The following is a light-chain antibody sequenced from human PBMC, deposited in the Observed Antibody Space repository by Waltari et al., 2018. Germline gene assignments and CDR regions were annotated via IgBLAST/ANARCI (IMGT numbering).Light chain of an antibody. V-gene: IGKV3-15*01. Sequence: EIVMTQSPATLSVSPGERATLSCRASQSVSSNLAWYQQKPGQAPRLLIYGASTRATGIPARFSGRGSGTEFTLTISSLQSEDFAVYYCQQYNNWPPFTFGPGTKVDIK. CDR3: QQYNNWPPFT. CDR2: GAS. J-gene: IGKJ3*01. CDR1: QSVSSN.